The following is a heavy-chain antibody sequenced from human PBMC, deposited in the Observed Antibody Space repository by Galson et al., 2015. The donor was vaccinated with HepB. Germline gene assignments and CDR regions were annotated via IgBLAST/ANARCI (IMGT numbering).Heavy chain of an antibody. CDR2: ISVYTGDT. J-gene: IGHJ6*02. CDR1: GYSFYSYN. D-gene: IGHD5-18*01. CDR3: ARVGIDADTAVATPAYYYYGMDV. Sequence: SVKVCCKASGYSFYSYNIVGVRQAPGQGLERVGWISVYTGDTNSAQKFQGRVTVTTDTSTSTAYMEVGGFRSDDTVVFYCARVGIDADTAVATPAYYYYGMDVWGRGTTVTVSS. V-gene: IGHV1-18*04.